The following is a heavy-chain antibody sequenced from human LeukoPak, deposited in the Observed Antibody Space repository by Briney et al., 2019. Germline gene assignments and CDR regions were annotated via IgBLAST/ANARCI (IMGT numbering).Heavy chain of an antibody. CDR1: GGNFSNYA. Sequence: ASVKVSCKASGGNFSNYAFNWVRQAPGQGLEWMGGIIPIFGVRNYAQKFQDRVTITTDESTSTAYMELNNLSSEDTALFYCSRGRVGGTAFDFWGQGTMVTVSS. D-gene: IGHD1-26*01. V-gene: IGHV1-69*05. CDR2: IIPIFGVR. CDR3: SRGRVGGTAFDF. J-gene: IGHJ3*01.